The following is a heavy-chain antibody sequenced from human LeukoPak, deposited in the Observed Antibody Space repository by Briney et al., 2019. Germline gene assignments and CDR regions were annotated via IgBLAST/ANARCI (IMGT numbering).Heavy chain of an antibody. V-gene: IGHV1-2*02. Sequence: GASVNVSCKASGYTFTVYYMHWVRQAPGQGLEWMGWINPNSGGTNYAQKFQGRVTMTRDTSISTAYMELSRLRSDDTAVYYCARDSQLELLSTNWFDPGGQGTLVTVSS. D-gene: IGHD1-1*01. J-gene: IGHJ5*02. CDR1: GYTFTVYY. CDR2: INPNSGGT. CDR3: ARDSQLELLSTNWFDP.